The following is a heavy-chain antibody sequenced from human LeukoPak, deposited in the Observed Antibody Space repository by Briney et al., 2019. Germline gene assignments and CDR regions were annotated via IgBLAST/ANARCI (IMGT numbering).Heavy chain of an antibody. V-gene: IGHV3-48*04. D-gene: IGHD6-13*01. Sequence: GGSLRLSCAASGFSISSYSMNWVRQAPGKGLEWVSYISSSSSTIYYADSVKGRFTISRDNAKNSLYLQMNSLRAEDTAVYYCARDAVGIYRIIDYWGQGTLVTVSS. CDR2: ISSSSSTI. CDR3: ARDAVGIYRIIDY. J-gene: IGHJ4*02. CDR1: GFSISSYS.